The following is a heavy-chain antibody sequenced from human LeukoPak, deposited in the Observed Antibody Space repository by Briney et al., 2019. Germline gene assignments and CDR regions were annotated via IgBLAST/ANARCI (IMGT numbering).Heavy chain of an antibody. CDR1: GGTISSYY. V-gene: IGHV4-59*08. CDR3: ARWYYSGLAFDY. D-gene: IGHD6-19*01. CDR2: IHDSGST. J-gene: IGHJ4*02. Sequence: SETLSLTCTVSGGTISSYYWNWIRQPPGKGLEWIGYIHDSGSTKYNPSLKSRVAISVDTSKNQFSLKLSSVTAADTAVYYCARWYYSGLAFDYWGQGTLVTVSS.